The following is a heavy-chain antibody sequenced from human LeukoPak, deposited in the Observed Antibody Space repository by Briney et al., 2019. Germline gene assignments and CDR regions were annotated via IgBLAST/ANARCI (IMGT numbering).Heavy chain of an antibody. V-gene: IGHV3-9*01. D-gene: IGHD6-19*01. CDR2: ISWNSGSI. CDR3: ARGPWRAGIAVEEDY. Sequence: PGRSLRLSCAASGFTFDDYAMHWVRQAPGKGLEWVSGISWNSGSIGYADSVKGRFTISRDNAKNSLYLQMNSLRAEDTAVYYCARGPWRAGIAVEEDYWGQGTLVTVSS. CDR1: GFTFDDYA. J-gene: IGHJ4*02.